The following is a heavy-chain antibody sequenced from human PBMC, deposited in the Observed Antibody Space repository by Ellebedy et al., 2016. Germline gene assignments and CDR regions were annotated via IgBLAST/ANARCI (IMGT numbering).Heavy chain of an antibody. Sequence: GGSLRLSXAASGFTFSSYAMSWVRQAPGKGLEWVSAISGSGGSTYYADSVKGRFTISRDNGNNLVFLDMTSLSAEDTGTYYCTREFYANPDLWGQGTLVTVSS. CDR3: TREFYANPDL. CDR1: GFTFSSYA. CDR2: ISGSGGST. J-gene: IGHJ5*02. V-gene: IGHV3-23*01. D-gene: IGHD3-16*01.